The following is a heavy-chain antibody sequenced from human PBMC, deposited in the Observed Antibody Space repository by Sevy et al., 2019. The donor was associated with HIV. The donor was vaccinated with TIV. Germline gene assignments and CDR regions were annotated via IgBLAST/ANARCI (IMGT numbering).Heavy chain of an antibody. V-gene: IGHV3-13*01. D-gene: IGHD2-21*01. CDR1: GFTFSGSD. Sequence: GGSLRLSCAASGFTFSGSDMHWVRQVKGKGLEWISSIGTLADTFYADSVKGRFTISRDNAQSYLYLHMSSLKVGDTALYFYVRGLQTHCDRTACPLDYWGQGTLVTVSS. CDR2: IGTLADT. CDR3: VRGLQTHCDRTACPLDY. J-gene: IGHJ4*02.